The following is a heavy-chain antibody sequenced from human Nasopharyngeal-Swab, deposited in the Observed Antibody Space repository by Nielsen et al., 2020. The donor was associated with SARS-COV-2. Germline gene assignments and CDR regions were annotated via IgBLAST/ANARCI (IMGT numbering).Heavy chain of an antibody. CDR1: GFTFSSYR. D-gene: IGHD6-13*01. J-gene: IGHJ5*02. V-gene: IGHV3-13*01. CDR3: ARGYEVAARDDWFDP. CDR2: IATAGDT. Sequence: GRSLRLSCAASGFTFSSYRMNWVRQAPGKGLEWVSAIATAGDTYYAGSVKGRFAISRENAKNSLYLQMNRLRAEDTAVYYCARGYEVAARDDWFDPWGQGTLVTVSS.